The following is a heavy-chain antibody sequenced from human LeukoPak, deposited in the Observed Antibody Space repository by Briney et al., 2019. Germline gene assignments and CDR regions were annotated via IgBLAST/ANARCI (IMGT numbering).Heavy chain of an antibody. D-gene: IGHD1-26*01. Sequence: GGSLRLSCAASGFTFSSFWMTWVRQAPGKGLEWVANIKEDGSQKYYVDSVKGPFTISRDNAKNSLFLQTNSLRVEDTAVYYCAARSSGNPYFWGQGTLVTVSS. CDR2: IKEDGSQK. CDR1: GFTFSSFW. J-gene: IGHJ4*02. V-gene: IGHV3-7*03. CDR3: AARSSGNPYF.